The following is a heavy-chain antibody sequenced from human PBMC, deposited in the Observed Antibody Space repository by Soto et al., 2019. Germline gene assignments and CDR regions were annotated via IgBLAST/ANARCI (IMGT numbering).Heavy chain of an antibody. CDR2: IRSSSSTI. D-gene: IGHD5-12*01. CDR1: GCTFSSYS. V-gene: IGHV3-48*02. Sequence: HPVGSLRLSCAASGCTFSSYSMNWVRQAPGKWLEWVSYIRSSSSTIYYADSVKGRFTISRDNAENSLYLQMNSLRDEDTAVYYCARDRLGYSGYGFPEAFDIWGQGTMVTVSS. J-gene: IGHJ3*02. CDR3: ARDRLGYSGYGFPEAFDI.